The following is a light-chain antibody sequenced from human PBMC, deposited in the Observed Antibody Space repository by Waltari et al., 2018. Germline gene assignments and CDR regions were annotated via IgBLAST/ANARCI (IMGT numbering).Light chain of an antibody. J-gene: IGKJ3*01. CDR3: IQYTHWPWT. Sequence: DVVMTQSPLSLPVTLGQPASISCRPSQGLVHSDGNTYLNWFQQRPGQSPRRLIYKGSTRDTGVPDRVSGSGSGTDFSLRISTVEAEDVGIYYCIQYTHWPWTFGPGTKVDIK. V-gene: IGKV2-30*02. CDR2: KGS. CDR1: QGLVHSDGNTY.